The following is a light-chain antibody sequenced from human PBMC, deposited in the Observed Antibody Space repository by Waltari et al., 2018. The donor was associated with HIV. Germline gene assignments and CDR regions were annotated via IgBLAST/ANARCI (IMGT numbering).Light chain of an antibody. V-gene: IGLV2-23*02. Sequence: QSALTQPASVSGSFGQSITISCTGSSSDVGSYNLVSWYQHPPGKAPKLILYEVFKRPPGVSNRFAGSKSGNTASLTVSVLQAEDEGHYYACSYAGSRIPFGGGTKLTVL. CDR2: EVF. J-gene: IGLJ3*02. CDR1: SSDVGSYNL. CDR3: CSYAGSRIP.